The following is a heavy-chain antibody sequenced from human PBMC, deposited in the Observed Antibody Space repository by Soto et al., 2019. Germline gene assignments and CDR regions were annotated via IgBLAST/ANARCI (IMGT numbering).Heavy chain of an antibody. J-gene: IGHJ4*02. V-gene: IGHV3-30*04. CDR3: AREILPPYSCSDCYPYFHY. CDR1: GFTFSSYA. CDR2: ISFDGKNK. D-gene: IGHD2-21*02. Sequence: QVQLVESGGGVVQPGRSLRLSCAASGFTFSSYAMHWVRQAPGKGLEWVTVISFDGKNKYYSDSVKGRFTIPRDDSNNTLYLQINSLITEDTAVYYCAREILPPYSCSDCYPYFHYLGQGTLVTVSS.